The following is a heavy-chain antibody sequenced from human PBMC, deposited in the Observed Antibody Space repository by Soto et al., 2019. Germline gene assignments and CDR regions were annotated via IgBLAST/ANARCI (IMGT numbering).Heavy chain of an antibody. D-gene: IGHD3-16*02. J-gene: IGHJ4*02. CDR1: GFTFSSYA. CDR2: ISGSGGST. V-gene: IGHV3-23*01. Sequence: PGGSLRLSCAASGFTFSSYAMSWVRQAPGKGLEWVSAISGSGGSTYYADSVRGRFTISRDNSKNTLYLQMNSLRAEDTAVYYCAKGHTLGELSPFDYWGQGTLVTVSS. CDR3: AKGHTLGELSPFDY.